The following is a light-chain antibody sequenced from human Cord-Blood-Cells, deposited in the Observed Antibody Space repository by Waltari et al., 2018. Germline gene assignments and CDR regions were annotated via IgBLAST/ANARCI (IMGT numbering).Light chain of an antibody. CDR3: AAWDDSLNGPV. CDR2: SNN. V-gene: IGLV1-44*01. J-gene: IGLJ3*02. CDR1: SSNIGSNT. Sequence: QSVLTQPPSASGTPGQRVTISCSGSSSNIGSNTVNWYQQPPGTAPNLLIYSNNQRPSGVPDRFSGSKSGTSASLAISGLQSEDEADYYWAAWDDSLNGPVFGGGTKLTVL.